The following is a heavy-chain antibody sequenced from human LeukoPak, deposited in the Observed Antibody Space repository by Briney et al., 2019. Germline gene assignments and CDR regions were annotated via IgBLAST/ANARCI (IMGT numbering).Heavy chain of an antibody. D-gene: IGHD2-21*02. CDR2: IRSKAYGGTT. Sequence: PGGSLRLSCTAPGFTFGDYAMSWVRQAPGKGLEWVGFIRSKAYGGTTEYAASVKGRFTISRDDSKSIAYLQMNSLKTEDTAVYYCTRDQYCGGDCYAFDYWGQGTLVTVSS. CDR3: TRDQYCGGDCYAFDY. V-gene: IGHV3-49*04. CDR1: GFTFGDYA. J-gene: IGHJ4*02.